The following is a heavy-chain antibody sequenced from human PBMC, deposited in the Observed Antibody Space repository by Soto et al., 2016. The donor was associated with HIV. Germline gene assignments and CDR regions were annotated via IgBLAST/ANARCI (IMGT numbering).Heavy chain of an antibody. V-gene: IGHV1-58*02. J-gene: IGHJ5*02. D-gene: IGHD3-10*01. CDR3: AAGSTVRDGFDP. CDR1: GFIFTSST. CDR2: IVVGSEYT. Sequence: QLVQSGPEVRKPGTSVRISCKASGFIFTSSTMQWLRQARGQRLEWVGWIVVGSEYTNYAQMFQRRVTISRDMSTNTAYMELTSLGLEDTAIYYCAAGSTVRDGFDPWGQGTLVTVSS.